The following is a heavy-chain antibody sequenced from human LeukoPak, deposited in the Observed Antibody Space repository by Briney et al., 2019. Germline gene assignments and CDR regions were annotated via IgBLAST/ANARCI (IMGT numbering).Heavy chain of an antibody. J-gene: IGHJ4*02. CDR3: AGLTYYYDTTGPSYYFGN. V-gene: IGHV3-48*03. D-gene: IGHD3-22*01. CDR1: GFTFSTYE. CDR2: ISSRGGRT. Sequence: GGSLRLSCAASGFTFSTYEMNWVRQAPGKGLEWVSYISSRGGRTYYADSVKGRFTMSRDNAKNSVYLQMNNLRAEDTAFYYCAGLTYYYDTTGPSYYFGNWGQGTLVTVSS.